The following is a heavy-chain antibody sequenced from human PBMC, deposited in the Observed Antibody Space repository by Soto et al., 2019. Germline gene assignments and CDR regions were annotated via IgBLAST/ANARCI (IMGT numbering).Heavy chain of an antibody. D-gene: IGHD1-26*01. CDR1: GYTLTELS. J-gene: IGHJ4*02. CDR3: ARGQVGATPYYFDY. V-gene: IGHV1-8*01. Sequence: ASVKVSCKVSGYTLTELSMHWVRQAPEKGLEWMGWMNPNSGNTYYAQKFQGRVTMTTNTSMSTAYMELSSLRFEDTAVYYCARGQVGATPYYFDYWGQGILVTVSS. CDR2: MNPNSGNT.